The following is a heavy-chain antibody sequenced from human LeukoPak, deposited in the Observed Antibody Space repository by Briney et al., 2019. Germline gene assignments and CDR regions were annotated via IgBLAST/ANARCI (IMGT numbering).Heavy chain of an antibody. CDR1: GFSFSSYW. D-gene: IGHD5-18*01. CDR3: AREPGYSYGYFFDY. Sequence: PGGSLRLSCAASGFSFSSYWMNWVRQAPGKGLEWVANIKQDGSEKYYVDSVKGRFIISRDNAKNSLFLQMNSLRAEDTAVYYCAREPGYSYGYFFDYWGQGSLVTVSS. V-gene: IGHV3-7*03. CDR2: IKQDGSEK. J-gene: IGHJ4*02.